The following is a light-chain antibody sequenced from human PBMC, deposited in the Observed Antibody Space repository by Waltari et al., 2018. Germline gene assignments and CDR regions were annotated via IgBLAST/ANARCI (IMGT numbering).Light chain of an antibody. J-gene: IGLJ3*02. CDR3: SSYAGITNWV. CDR2: EVS. CDR1: SSDVGGYNY. Sequence: QSALTQPPSASGSPGQSVTISCTRTSSDVGGYNYVSWYQQYPGKAPALISYEVSRRPSGVPDRCSGSKSGTTASLTVSGLQAEDEADYYCSSYAGITNWVFGGGTKLTVL. V-gene: IGLV2-8*01.